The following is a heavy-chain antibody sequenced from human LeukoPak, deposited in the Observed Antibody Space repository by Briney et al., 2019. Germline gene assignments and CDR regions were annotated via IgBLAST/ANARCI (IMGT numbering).Heavy chain of an antibody. V-gene: IGHV4-38-2*02. D-gene: IGHD6-13*01. Sequence: SETLSLTCTVSGYSISSGYYWGWIRQPPGKGLEWIGSIYHSGSTYYNPSLKSRVTISVDTSKNQFSLKLSSVTAADTAVYYCARDVTTLVAFDILGQGTMVTVSS. CDR2: IYHSGST. CDR1: GYSISSGYY. CDR3: ARDVTTLVAFDI. J-gene: IGHJ3*02.